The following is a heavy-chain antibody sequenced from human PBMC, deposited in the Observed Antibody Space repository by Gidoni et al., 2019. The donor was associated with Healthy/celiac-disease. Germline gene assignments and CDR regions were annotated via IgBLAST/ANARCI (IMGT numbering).Heavy chain of an antibody. CDR3: ARAFSYDFWSGYLYYFDY. V-gene: IGHV1-69*01. CDR1: GVTFSRYA. Sequence: QVQLVQSGAEVKTPGSSVKVSCKASGVTFSRYATSWVRQAPGQGLEWMGGIIPIFGTANYAQKFQGRVTITADESTSTAYMELSSLRSEDTAVYYCARAFSYDFWSGYLYYFDYWGQGTLVTVSS. J-gene: IGHJ4*02. D-gene: IGHD3-3*01. CDR2: IIPIFGTA.